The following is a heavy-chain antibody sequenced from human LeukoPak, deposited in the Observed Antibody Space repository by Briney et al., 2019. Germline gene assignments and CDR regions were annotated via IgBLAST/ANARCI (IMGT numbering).Heavy chain of an antibody. Sequence: GASVKVSCKASGGTFSSYAISWVRQAPGQGLEWMGGIIPIFGTANYAQKLQGRVTMTTDTSTSTAYMELRSLRSDDTAVYYCARGGSAVVTPFIFWGQGTLVTVSS. V-gene: IGHV1-69*05. CDR1: GGTFSSYA. CDR2: IIPIFGTA. D-gene: IGHD2-2*01. J-gene: IGHJ4*02. CDR3: ARGGSAVVTPFIF.